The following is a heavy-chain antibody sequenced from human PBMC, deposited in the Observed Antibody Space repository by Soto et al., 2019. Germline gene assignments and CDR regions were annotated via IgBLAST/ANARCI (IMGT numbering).Heavy chain of an antibody. J-gene: IGHJ4*02. CDR2: ISYDGSNK. CDR1: GFTFSSYG. V-gene: IGHV3-30*18. Sequence: QVQLVESGGGVVQPGRSLRLSCAASGFTFSSYGMHWVRQAPGKGLEWVAVISYDGSNKYYADSVKGRFTISRDNSKNTLYLQMNSLSAEDTAVYYCAKDHFLRDSVFGYWGQGTLVTVSS. CDR3: AKDHFLRDSVFGY. D-gene: IGHD2-21*02.